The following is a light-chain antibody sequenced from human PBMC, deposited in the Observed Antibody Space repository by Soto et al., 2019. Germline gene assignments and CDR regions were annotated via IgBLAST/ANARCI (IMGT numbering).Light chain of an antibody. V-gene: IGKV3-15*01. CDR1: QRVSGN. J-gene: IGKJ4*01. CDR2: GAS. CDR3: QQYNHWPPLT. Sequence: EIVLTQSTTTLSVSPGERVTLFCMASQRVSGNLAWYQQKPGQAPRLLMYGASIRATGFPDRFSGSGSGTEFTLTISTLQSEDFAVYYCQQYNHWPPLTFGAGTKEDIK.